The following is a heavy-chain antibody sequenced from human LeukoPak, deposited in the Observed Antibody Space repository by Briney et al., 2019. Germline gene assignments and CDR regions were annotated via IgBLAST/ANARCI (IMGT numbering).Heavy chain of an antibody. CDR2: ITSSSSGL. J-gene: IGHJ4*02. CDR1: EFTFSSYS. Sequence: GGSLRLSCAASEFTFSSYSMNWVRHAPGKGLEWVSYITSSSSGLWYADSVKGRFTISRDNAKNSLYLQMSSLRDEDTAVYYCARDRGRVFDYWGQGTLVTVSS. CDR3: ARDRGRVFDY. V-gene: IGHV3-48*02. D-gene: IGHD3-16*01.